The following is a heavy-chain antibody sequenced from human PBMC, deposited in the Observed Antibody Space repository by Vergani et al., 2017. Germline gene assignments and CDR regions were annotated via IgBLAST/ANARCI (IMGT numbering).Heavy chain of an antibody. CDR1: GITGRDYY. D-gene: IGHD2-15*01. J-gene: IGHJ5*02. Sequence: QVQLVESGGGLVKPGGSGRRGWEAEGITGRDYYRRWKRQDTGKGREGVAYISSSSSYKNYADSVKGRFTISRDNAKNALYRQMNSLRAEDTAVYYCARAIYCSGGSCYDKGWFDPWGQGTLVTVSS. V-gene: IGHV3-11*05. CDR3: ARAIYCSGGSCYDKGWFDP. CDR2: ISSSSSYK.